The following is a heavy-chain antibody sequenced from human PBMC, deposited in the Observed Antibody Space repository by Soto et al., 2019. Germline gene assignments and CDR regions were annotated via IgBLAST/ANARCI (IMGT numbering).Heavy chain of an antibody. Sequence: SETLSLTCTVYGGSFSGYYWRWIRQPPGKGLEWIGEINHSGSTNYNPSLKSRVTISVDTSKNQFSLKLSSVTAADTAVYYCARSNYDFWSGYRRTYYYSGMDVSGHGPTVTVS. V-gene: IGHV4-34*01. CDR2: INHSGST. CDR3: ARSNYDFWSGYRRTYYYSGMDV. D-gene: IGHD3-3*01. J-gene: IGHJ6*02. CDR1: GGSFSGYY.